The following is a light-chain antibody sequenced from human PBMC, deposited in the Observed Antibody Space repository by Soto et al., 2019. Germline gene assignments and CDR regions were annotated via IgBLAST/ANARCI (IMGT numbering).Light chain of an antibody. Sequence: DIVMSQSPDSLAVSLGERATINCKSSQSVLYSADGNNYLAWYQQKPGQPPKLLIYWASNRESGVPDRFIGSGSETDVTLTISSLQAEDVAVYYCHQYYSTPWTFGQGTKVEIK. CDR3: HQYYSTPWT. CDR1: QSVLYSADGNNY. CDR2: WAS. J-gene: IGKJ1*01. V-gene: IGKV4-1*01.